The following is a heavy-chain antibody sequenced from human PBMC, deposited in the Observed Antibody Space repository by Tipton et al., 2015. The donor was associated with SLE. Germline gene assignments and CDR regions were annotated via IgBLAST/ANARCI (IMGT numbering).Heavy chain of an antibody. Sequence: LRLSCAVSGYSISSGYYWGWIRQPPGKGLEWIGSIYHSGSTYYNPSVKSRVTISLDTSKNQFSLKLSSVTAADTAVYYCARHQGGFDYWGQGTLVTVSS. CDR3: ARHQGGFDY. V-gene: IGHV4-38-2*01. J-gene: IGHJ4*02. CDR2: IYHSGST. CDR1: GYSISSGYY.